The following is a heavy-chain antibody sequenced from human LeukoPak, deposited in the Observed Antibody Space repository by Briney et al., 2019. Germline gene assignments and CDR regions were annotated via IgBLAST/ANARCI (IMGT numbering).Heavy chain of an antibody. D-gene: IGHD5-18*01. CDR1: GYTFTGYY. Sequence: GASVKVSCKASGYTFTGYYMHWVRQAPGQGLEWMGWINPNSGGTNYAQKFQGRVTMTRDTSISTAYMELSRLRSDDTAVYYCARSPSRVQIQLWLLGYWGQGTLVTVSS. CDR2: INPNSGGT. J-gene: IGHJ4*02. V-gene: IGHV1-2*02. CDR3: ARSPSRVQIQLWLLGY.